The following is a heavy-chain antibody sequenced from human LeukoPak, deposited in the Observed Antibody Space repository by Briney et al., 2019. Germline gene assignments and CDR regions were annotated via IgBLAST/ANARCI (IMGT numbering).Heavy chain of an antibody. Sequence: PGGSLRLSCAVSGFSFNNFALTWVRQAPGKGLQWVSTISGNTLTISYADSVKGRFTVSRDNSKNVLFLQMDSLRADDTAVYYCVKGRSWRKFDQWGQGTLVTVSS. CDR3: VKGRSWRKFDQ. J-gene: IGHJ4*02. V-gene: IGHV3-23*01. CDR1: GFSFNNFA. CDR2: ISGNTLTI. D-gene: IGHD2-15*01.